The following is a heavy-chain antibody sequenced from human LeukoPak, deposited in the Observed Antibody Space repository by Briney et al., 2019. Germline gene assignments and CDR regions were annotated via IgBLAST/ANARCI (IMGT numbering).Heavy chain of an antibody. V-gene: IGHV4-30-4*01. CDR1: GVSISSGDYY. D-gene: IGHD3-22*01. CDR3: ARPYYYDSRIAP. Sequence: SETLSLTCTVSGVSISSGDYYWSWIRQPPGKGLEWIGYIYSSGSTYYNPSLKSRAIVSLDTSKNQLSLKLSSVTAADTAVYYCARPYYYDSRIAPWGQGTLVTVSS. CDR2: IYSSGST. J-gene: IGHJ5*02.